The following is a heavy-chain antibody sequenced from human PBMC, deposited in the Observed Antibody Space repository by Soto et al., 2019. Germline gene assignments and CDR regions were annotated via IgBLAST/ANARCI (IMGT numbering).Heavy chain of an antibody. J-gene: IGHJ6*03. D-gene: IGHD6-19*01. CDR2: MNPNSGNT. CDR1: GYTFTSYD. Sequence: QVQLVQSGAEVKKPGASVKVSCKASGYTFTSYDINWVRQATGQGLEWMGWMNPNSGNTGYAQKFQGGVTMTRNTSISTAYMELSSLRSEDTAVYYCAREQSSYYYMDVWGKGTTVTVSS. V-gene: IGHV1-8*01. CDR3: AREQSSYYYMDV.